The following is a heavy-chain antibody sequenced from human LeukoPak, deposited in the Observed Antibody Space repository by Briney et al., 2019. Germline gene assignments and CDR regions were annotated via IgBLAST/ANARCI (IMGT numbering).Heavy chain of an antibody. CDR1: EYTFTSYY. J-gene: IGHJ6*03. D-gene: IGHD3-10*01. CDR2: INPSGGST. V-gene: IGHV1-46*03. Sequence: GASVKVSCKASEYTFTSYYMHWVRQAPGQGLEWMGIINPSGGSTNYAQKFQGRVTMTRDTSTSTVYMDLTSLRSEDTAVYYCARVRSGSGNDYYYYMDVWGKGTTVTVSS. CDR3: ARVRSGSGNDYYYYMDV.